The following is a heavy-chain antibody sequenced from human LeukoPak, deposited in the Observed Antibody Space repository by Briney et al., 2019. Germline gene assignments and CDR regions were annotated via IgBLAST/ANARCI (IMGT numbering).Heavy chain of an antibody. Sequence: ASVKVSCKASGYTFTNYAIHWVRQAPGQRLEWMGWINAGNGNTEYPQNLQDRVTITRDTSATTAYMELSSLRSEDTAVYYCARGSYFYGSGSFMGSDYWGQGTLVTVSS. CDR1: GYTFTNYA. D-gene: IGHD3-10*01. V-gene: IGHV1-3*01. CDR3: ARGSYFYGSGSFMGSDY. J-gene: IGHJ4*02. CDR2: INAGNGNT.